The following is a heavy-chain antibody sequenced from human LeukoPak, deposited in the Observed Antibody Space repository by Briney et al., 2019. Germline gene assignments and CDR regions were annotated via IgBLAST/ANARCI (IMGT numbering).Heavy chain of an antibody. D-gene: IGHD2-15*01. CDR2: ISSSSSYI. J-gene: IGHJ3*02. V-gene: IGHV3-21*04. CDR3: AKDIGPGYCSGGSCRGNAFDI. CDR1: GFTFSSYS. Sequence: PGGSLRLSCAASGFTFSSYSMNWVRQAPGKGLEWVSSISSSSSYIYYADSVKGRFTISRDNAKNSLYLQMNSLRAEDTALYYCAKDIGPGYCSGGSCRGNAFDIWGQGTMVTVSS.